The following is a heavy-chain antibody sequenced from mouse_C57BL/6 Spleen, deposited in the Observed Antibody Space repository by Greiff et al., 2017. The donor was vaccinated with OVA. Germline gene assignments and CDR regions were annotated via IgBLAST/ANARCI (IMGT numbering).Heavy chain of an antibody. Sequence: QVQLQQPGAELVKPGASVKLSCKASGYTFTSYWMQWVKQRPGQGLEWIGEIDPSDSYTNYNQKFKGKATLTVDTSSSTAYMQLSSLTSEDSAVYYCARYYGSAMDYWGQGTSVTVSS. CDR1: GYTFTSYW. V-gene: IGHV1-50*01. CDR2: IDPSDSYT. CDR3: ARYYGSAMDY. J-gene: IGHJ4*01. D-gene: IGHD1-1*01.